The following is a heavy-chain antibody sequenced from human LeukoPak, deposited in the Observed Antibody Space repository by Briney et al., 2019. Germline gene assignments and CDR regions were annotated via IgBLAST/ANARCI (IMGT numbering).Heavy chain of an antibody. D-gene: IGHD3-22*01. CDR3: AKGMGAYYDISVPFDY. V-gene: IGHV3-33*06. CDR1: GFIFSTYG. Sequence: GGSLRLSCAASGFIFSTYGMHWVRQAPGKGLEWVTVIWYDGSNKYYADSVKGRFTISRDNSKNTLYLQMNSLRAEDTAVYYCAKGMGAYYDISVPFDYWGQGTLVTVSS. J-gene: IGHJ4*02. CDR2: IWYDGSNK.